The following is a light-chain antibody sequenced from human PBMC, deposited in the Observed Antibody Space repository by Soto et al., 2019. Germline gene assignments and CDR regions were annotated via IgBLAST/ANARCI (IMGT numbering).Light chain of an antibody. J-gene: IGLJ3*02. CDR3: QSFDSSLSGGL. V-gene: IGLV1-40*01. CDR2: GDT. CDR1: SSNIGAGYD. Sequence: QSVLTQPPSVSGAPGQRVTISCTGSSSNIGAGYDVHWYQQLPGTAPKLLISGDTNRPSGVPDRFSGSKSGTSASLAITGLRAEDEADYYCQSFDSSLSGGLFGGGIKLTVL.